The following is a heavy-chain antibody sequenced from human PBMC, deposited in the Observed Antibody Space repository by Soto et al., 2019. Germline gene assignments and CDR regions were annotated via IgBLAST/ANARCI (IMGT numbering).Heavy chain of an antibody. J-gene: IGHJ4*02. CDR3: ARGHTANSAMVTGQFDS. CDR2: ISYDGSIK. CDR1: GFTFSSYA. D-gene: IGHD5-18*01. Sequence: QVQLVESGGGVVQPGTSLRLSCAASGFTFSSYALHWVRQDPGKGLEWVAVISYDGSIKYDADSVKGRFTISRDNSRNTLYLQMNSLRAEDTAVYYCARGHTANSAMVTGQFDSWGQGTLVTVSS. V-gene: IGHV3-30-3*01.